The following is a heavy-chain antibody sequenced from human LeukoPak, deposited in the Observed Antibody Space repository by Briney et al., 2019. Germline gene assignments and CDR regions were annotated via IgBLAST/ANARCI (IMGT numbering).Heavy chain of an antibody. J-gene: IGHJ4*02. CDR1: GFTFSDYE. V-gene: IGHV3-21*01. CDR2: ISSSSSYI. Sequence: GGSLRLSCTASGFTFSDYEMNWVRQATGKGLEWVSSISSSSSYIYYADSVKGRFTISRDNAKNSLYLQMNSLRAEDTAVYYCARDGEVATLDYWGQGTLVTVSS. CDR3: ARDGEVATLDY. D-gene: IGHD5-12*01.